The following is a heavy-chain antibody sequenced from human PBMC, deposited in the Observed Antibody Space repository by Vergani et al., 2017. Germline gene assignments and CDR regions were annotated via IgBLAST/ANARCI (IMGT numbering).Heavy chain of an antibody. V-gene: IGHV3-15*07. J-gene: IGHJ4*02. CDR2: IKSKTDGGTT. CDR3: TTDSTVPAATEAADY. D-gene: IGHD2-2*01. Sequence: EVQLVESGGGLVKPGGSLRLSCAASGFTFSNAWMNWVRQAPGKGLEWVGRIKSKTDGGTTDYAAPVKGRFTISRDDSKNTLYLQMNSLKTEDTAVYYCTTDSTVPAATEAADYWGQGTLVTVSS. CDR1: GFTFSNAW.